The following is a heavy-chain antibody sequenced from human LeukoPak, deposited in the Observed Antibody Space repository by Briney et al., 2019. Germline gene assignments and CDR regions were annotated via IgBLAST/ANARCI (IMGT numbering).Heavy chain of an antibody. CDR1: GYSFTSYW. CDR2: IYPGDSDT. D-gene: IGHD2-15*01. Sequence: GESLKISRKGSGYSFTSYWIGWVRQMPGKGLEWMGIIYPGDSDTRYSPSFQGQVTISADKSISTAYPQWSSLKALDTAMYYCARFGVVVAAQNYFDYWGQGTLVTVSS. J-gene: IGHJ4*02. CDR3: ARFGVVVAAQNYFDY. V-gene: IGHV5-51*01.